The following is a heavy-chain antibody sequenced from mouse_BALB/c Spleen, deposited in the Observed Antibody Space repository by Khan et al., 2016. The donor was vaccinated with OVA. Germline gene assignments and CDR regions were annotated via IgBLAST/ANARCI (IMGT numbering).Heavy chain of an antibody. CDR3: ARRCQCDSSAN. Sequence: QVQLKQSGAEVAKPGASVKMSCTASGYTFTAYWIHWVKQRPGQGLEWIGYIDPSTSYTEYNQKFKDKATLTTAKSSSTAYLQLRSLNSEDSAVYDGARRCQCDSSANWGQGTLVTVSA. CDR2: IDPSTSYT. V-gene: IGHV1-7*01. CDR1: GYTFTAYW. J-gene: IGHJ3*01.